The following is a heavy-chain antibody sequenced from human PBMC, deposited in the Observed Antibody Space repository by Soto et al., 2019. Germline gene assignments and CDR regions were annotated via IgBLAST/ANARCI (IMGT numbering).Heavy chain of an antibody. V-gene: IGHV4-30-4*01. CDR2: IYYSGST. D-gene: IGHD3-16*02. Sequence: PSETLSLTCTVSGGSISSGDYYWSWIRQPPGKGLEWIGYIYYSGSTYYNPSLKSRVTISVDTSKNQSSLKLSSVTAADTAVYYCARRRNYDYVWGSYRQPYWYFDLWGRGTLVTVSS. J-gene: IGHJ2*01. CDR3: ARRRNYDYVWGSYRQPYWYFDL. CDR1: GGSISSGDYY.